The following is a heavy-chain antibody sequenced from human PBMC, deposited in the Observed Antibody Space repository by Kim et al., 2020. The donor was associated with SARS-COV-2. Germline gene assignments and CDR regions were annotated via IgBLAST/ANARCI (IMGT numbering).Heavy chain of an antibody. V-gene: IGHV7-4-1*02. CDR2: INTNTGNP. Sequence: ASVKVSCKASGCTFSSYAMNWVRQTPGQGLEWMGWINTNTGNPTYAQGFTGRFVFSLDTSVSTAYLQISSLKAEDTSVDYCARGIAAAGTDSSGWSIYFDNWGQGTLVTVSS. CDR1: GCTFSSYA. J-gene: IGHJ4*02. CDR3: ARGIAAAGTDSSGWSIYFDN. D-gene: IGHD6-19*01.